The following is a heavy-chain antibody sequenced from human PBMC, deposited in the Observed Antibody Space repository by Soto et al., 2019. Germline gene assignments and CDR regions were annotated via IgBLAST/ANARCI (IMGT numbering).Heavy chain of an antibody. CDR2: ISGSGGST. D-gene: IGHD1-26*01. V-gene: IGHV3-23*01. Sequence: GGSLRLSCAASGFTFSSYAMSWVRQAPGKGLEWVSAISGSGGSTYYADSVKGRFTISRDNSKNTLYLQMNSLRAEDTAVYYCASQGVSGSYAYVDYWGQGTLVTVSS. CDR1: GFTFSSYA. CDR3: ASQGVSGSYAYVDY. J-gene: IGHJ4*02.